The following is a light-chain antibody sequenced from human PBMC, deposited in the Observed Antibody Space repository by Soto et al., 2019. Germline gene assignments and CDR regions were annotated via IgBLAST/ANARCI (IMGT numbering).Light chain of an antibody. CDR2: LNSDGSH. V-gene: IGLV4-69*01. CDR3: QTWGTGTVV. J-gene: IGLJ3*02. CDR1: TGHNTYA. Sequence: QLVLTQTPSASASVGASVKLTCTLSTGHNTYAIAWHQQQPNKGPRYLMNLNSDGSHTKGDGIPDRFSGSSSGAVRYLTISSLQSEDEADYYCQTWGTGTVVFGGGTKVTVL.